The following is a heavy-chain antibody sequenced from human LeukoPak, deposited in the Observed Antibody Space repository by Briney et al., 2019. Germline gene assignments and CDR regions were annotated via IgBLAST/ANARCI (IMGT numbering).Heavy chain of an antibody. J-gene: IGHJ4*02. CDR3: SRGRVVVPATGIPPLDY. D-gene: IGHD2-21*02. CDR1: GYTFTDYY. V-gene: IGHV1-2*02. CDR2: INPDNGIT. Sequence: ASVKVSCKVSGYTFTDYYMHWVRQAPGQGLEWMGWINPDNGITNYAQKLQGRVTMTRDTSISTAYMELSGLRSDDTAVYYCSRGRVVVPATGIPPLDYWGQGTLVSVSS.